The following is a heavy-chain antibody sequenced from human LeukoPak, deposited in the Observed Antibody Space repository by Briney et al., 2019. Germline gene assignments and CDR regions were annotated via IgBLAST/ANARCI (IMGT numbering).Heavy chain of an antibody. CDR2: ISYDGSDK. V-gene: IGHV3-30-3*01. CDR1: GFTFSNYA. CDR3: ARDWGRRYSSGWYGDFDY. J-gene: IGHJ4*02. Sequence: GGSLRLSCAASGFTFSNYAMHWVRQAPGKGLEWVAVISYDGSDKYYADSVKGRFTISRDNSKNTLYLQMNSLRPEDTVVYYCARDWGRRYSSGWYGDFDYWGQGTLVTVSS. D-gene: IGHD6-19*01.